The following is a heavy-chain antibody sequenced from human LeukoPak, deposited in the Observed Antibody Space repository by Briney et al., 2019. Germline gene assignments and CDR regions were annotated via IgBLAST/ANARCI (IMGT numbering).Heavy chain of an antibody. Sequence: GASVKVSCKASGYTFTSYGISWVRQAPGQGLEWMGWISAYNGNTNYAQKLQGRVTMTTDTSTSTAYMELRSLRSDDTAVYYCARSSNAYYYGSGSPPRWFDPWGQGTLVTVSS. CDR3: ARSSNAYYYGSGSPPRWFDP. J-gene: IGHJ5*02. D-gene: IGHD3-10*01. CDR2: ISAYNGNT. CDR1: GYTFTSYG. V-gene: IGHV1-18*01.